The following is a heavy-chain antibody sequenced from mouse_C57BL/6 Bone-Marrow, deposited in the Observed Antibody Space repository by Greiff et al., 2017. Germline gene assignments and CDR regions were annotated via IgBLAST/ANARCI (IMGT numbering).Heavy chain of an antibody. CDR1: GFTFSSYA. Sequence: EVMLVESGGGLVKPGGSLKLSCAASGFTFSSYAMSWVRQTPEKRLEWVATISDGGSYTYYPDNVKGRFTISRDNAKNNLYLQMSHLKSEDTAMYYCARESYGKRAMDYWGQGTSVTVSS. CDR2: ISDGGSYT. D-gene: IGHD2-1*01. V-gene: IGHV5-4*01. CDR3: ARESYGKRAMDY. J-gene: IGHJ4*01.